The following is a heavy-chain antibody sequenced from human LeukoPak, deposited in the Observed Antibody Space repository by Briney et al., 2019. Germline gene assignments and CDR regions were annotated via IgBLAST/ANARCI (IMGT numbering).Heavy chain of an antibody. Sequence: GGSLRLSCAASGFTFSSYGMHWVRQAPGKGLEWVAVISYDGSNKYYADSVRGRFSVSRDNSKNTVYLEMDSLRADDTSVYYCARDGSGWSSDYWGQGTLVTVSS. J-gene: IGHJ4*02. CDR3: ARDGSGWSSDY. CDR2: ISYDGSNK. D-gene: IGHD6-19*01. CDR1: GFTFSSYG. V-gene: IGHV3-30*03.